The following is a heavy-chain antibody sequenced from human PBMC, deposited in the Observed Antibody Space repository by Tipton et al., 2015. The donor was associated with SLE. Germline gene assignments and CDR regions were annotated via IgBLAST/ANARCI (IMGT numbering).Heavy chain of an antibody. D-gene: IGHD3-16*01. Sequence: QLVQSGAEVKKPGESLKISCSVSGYSFTTYWIGWVRQMPGKGLEWMGIIYPGDSDTRYSPYFQGQVTISADKSISTAYLQWSSLKASDTAMYYCAGPIMITFGGVMGYCEYWGQGTLVTVST. V-gene: IGHV5-51*01. CDR3: AGPIMITFGGVMGYCEY. CDR1: GYSFTTYW. CDR2: IYPGDSDT. J-gene: IGHJ4*02.